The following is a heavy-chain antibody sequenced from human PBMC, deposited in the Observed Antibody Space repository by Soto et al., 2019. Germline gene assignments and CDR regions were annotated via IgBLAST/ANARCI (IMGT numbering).Heavy chain of an antibody. Sequence: QVQLQQWGAGLLKPSETLSLTCAVYGGSFSGYYWSWIRQPPGKGLAWIGEINHSGSTNYNPSLKSRVTISVDTSKNQFSLKLSSVTAADTAVYYCARDPLNCSSTSCYGYWGQGALVTVSS. V-gene: IGHV4-34*01. CDR1: GGSFSGYY. CDR2: INHSGST. J-gene: IGHJ4*02. D-gene: IGHD2-2*01. CDR3: ARDPLNCSSTSCYGY.